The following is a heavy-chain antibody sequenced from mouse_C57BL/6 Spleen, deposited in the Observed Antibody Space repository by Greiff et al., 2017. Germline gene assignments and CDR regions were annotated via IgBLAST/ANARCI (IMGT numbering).Heavy chain of an antibody. CDR1: GYTFTSYW. CDR3: ARSGYSNYVDY. V-gene: IGHV1-69*01. J-gene: IGHJ2*01. Sequence: QVQLQQPGAELVMPGASVKLSCKASGYTFTSYWLHWVKQRPGQGLEWLGEIDPSDSYTNYNQKFMGKSTLTVDKSSSTAYMQLSRRTSKDAAVYYCARSGYSNYVDYWGQGTTLTVSS. CDR2: IDPSDSYT. D-gene: IGHD2-5*01.